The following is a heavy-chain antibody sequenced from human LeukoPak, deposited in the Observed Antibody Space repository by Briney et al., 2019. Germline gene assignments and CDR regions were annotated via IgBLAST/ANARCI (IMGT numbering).Heavy chain of an antibody. D-gene: IGHD5-18*01. CDR2: IYGGGST. V-gene: IGHV3-66*04. CDR3: ARLTYNYGTGSGFDF. CDR1: GFTVTSNY. Sequence: GGSLRLSCAASGFTVTSNYMSWVRQAPGKGLEWVSVIYGGGSTYYADSVKGRFTISRDNSKNTLYLQMNSLRAEDTAVYYCARLTYNYGTGSGFDFWGQGTLVTVSS. J-gene: IGHJ4*02.